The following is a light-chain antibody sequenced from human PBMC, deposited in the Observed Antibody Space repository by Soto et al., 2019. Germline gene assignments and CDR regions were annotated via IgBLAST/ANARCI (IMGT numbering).Light chain of an antibody. J-gene: IGLJ1*01. CDR1: SSDVGGYNY. CDR2: DVS. V-gene: IGLV2-14*01. CDR3: SSYTSSSTVNDV. Sequence: QSALTQPASVSGSPGQSITISCTGPSSDVGGYNYVSWYQQHPGKAPKLMIYDVSNRPSGVSNRFSGSKSGNTASLTISGLQAEDEADYYCSSYTSSSTVNDVFGTGTKLTVL.